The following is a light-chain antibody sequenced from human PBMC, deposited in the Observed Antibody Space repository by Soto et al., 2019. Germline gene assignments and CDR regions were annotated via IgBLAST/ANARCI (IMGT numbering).Light chain of an antibody. CDR2: GNS. Sequence: QSALTQPPSVSGAPGQRVTISCTGSSSNIGAGYDVHWYQQLPGTAPKLLIYGNSNRPSGVPDRFSGSKSGTSASLAITGLQAEDEADYYCQSYDSSPSGSRVFGTGTKVTV. V-gene: IGLV1-40*01. CDR1: SSNIGAGYD. CDR3: QSYDSSPSGSRV. J-gene: IGLJ1*01.